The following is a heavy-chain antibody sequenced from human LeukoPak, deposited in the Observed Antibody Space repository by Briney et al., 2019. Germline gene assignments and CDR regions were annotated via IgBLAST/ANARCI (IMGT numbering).Heavy chain of an antibody. D-gene: IGHD3-10*02. J-gene: IGHJ6*04. V-gene: IGHV3-23*01. CDR3: AELGITMIGGV. CDR2: ISGSGGGT. Sequence: GGSLRLSCTASGFTFSSYAMSWVRQAPGKGLEWVSAISGSGGGTYYADSVKGRFKISRDNAKNSLYLQMNSLRAEDTAVYYCAELGITMIGGVWGKGTTVTISS. CDR1: GFTFSSYA.